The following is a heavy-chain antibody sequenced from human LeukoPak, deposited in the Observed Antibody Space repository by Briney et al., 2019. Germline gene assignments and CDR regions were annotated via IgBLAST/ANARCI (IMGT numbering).Heavy chain of an antibody. D-gene: IGHD6-19*01. V-gene: IGHV3-74*01. Sequence: GGSLRLSCAVSGFTFSSGYMHWVRQPPGKGPVWVSRISSDGSNTIYADSVKGRFTISRDDARNTLYLQMNSLRDADTAVYYCARGRSSSGYDYWGQGTLVTVSS. CDR1: GFTFSSGY. CDR2: ISSDGSNT. J-gene: IGHJ4*02. CDR3: ARGRSSSGYDY.